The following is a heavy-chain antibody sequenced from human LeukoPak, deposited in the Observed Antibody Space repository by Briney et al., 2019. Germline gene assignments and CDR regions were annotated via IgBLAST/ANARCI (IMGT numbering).Heavy chain of an antibody. V-gene: IGHV6-1*01. Sequence: SQTLSLTCAISGDSVSSNSAAWNWIRQSPSRGLEWLGRTYYRSKWYNDYAVSVKSRITINPDTSKNQFSLQLNSVTPEDTAVYYCARAVGATPPYYYYYYMDVWGKGTTVTVSS. D-gene: IGHD1-26*01. CDR3: ARAVGATPPYYYYYYMDV. J-gene: IGHJ6*03. CDR2: TYYRSKWYN. CDR1: GDSVSSNSAA.